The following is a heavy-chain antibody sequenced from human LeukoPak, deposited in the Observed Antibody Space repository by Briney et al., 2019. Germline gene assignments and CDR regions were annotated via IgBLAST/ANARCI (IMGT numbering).Heavy chain of an antibody. CDR2: IYPGDSDT. CDR3: ARSVYYGSGSYDYYYGMDV. D-gene: IGHD3-10*01. J-gene: IGHJ6*02. Sequence: ESLKISCKGSGYSITSYWIGWVRQMPGKGLEWMGIIYPGDSDTRYSPSFQGQVTISADKSISTAYLQWSSLKASDTAMYYCARSVYYGSGSYDYYYGMDVWGQGTTVTVSS. V-gene: IGHV5-51*01. CDR1: GYSITSYW.